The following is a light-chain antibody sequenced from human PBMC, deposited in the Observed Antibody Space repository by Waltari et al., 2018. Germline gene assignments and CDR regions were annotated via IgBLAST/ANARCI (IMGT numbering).Light chain of an antibody. CDR3: GSYSSGDTFV. V-gene: IGLV2-18*02. J-gene: IGLJ3*02. Sequence: QSALTQPPSVSGSPGQSVTITCTGTSGDVGAFDRVSWYHQSPGTVPRLIIYGVSNRPSGVPDRFSGSKSGTTASLTISGLQIDDEAYYYCGSYSSGDTFVFGEGTKLTVL. CDR2: GVS. CDR1: SGDVGAFDR.